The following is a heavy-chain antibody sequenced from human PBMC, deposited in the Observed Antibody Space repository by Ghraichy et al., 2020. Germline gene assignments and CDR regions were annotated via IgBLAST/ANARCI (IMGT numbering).Heavy chain of an antibody. CDR2: IKKDGSEK. CDR3: VRGGTNFDP. CDR1: GFTFSSYF. D-gene: IGHD2-2*01. Sequence: GGSLRLSCAASGFTFSSYFMNWVRQAPGKGLEWVAKIKKDGSEKYYVDSVEGRFTISRDNTKNFLYVQMNSLRVEDTAVYYCVRGGTNFDPWGQGTLVTVSS. V-gene: IGHV3-7*01. J-gene: IGHJ5*02.